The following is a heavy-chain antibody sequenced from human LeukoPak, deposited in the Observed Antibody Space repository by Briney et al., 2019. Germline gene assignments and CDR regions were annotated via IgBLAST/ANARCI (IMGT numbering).Heavy chain of an antibody. Sequence: VASVKVSCKASGYTFTSYHMHWVRQAPGQGLEWMGIINPSGGSTSYAQKFQGRVTMTRDMSTSTVYMELSSLRSEDTAVYYCARGDIAARLGDYWGQGTLVTVSS. CDR2: INPSGGST. D-gene: IGHD6-6*01. CDR1: GYTFTSYH. J-gene: IGHJ4*02. CDR3: ARGDIAARLGDY. V-gene: IGHV1-46*01.